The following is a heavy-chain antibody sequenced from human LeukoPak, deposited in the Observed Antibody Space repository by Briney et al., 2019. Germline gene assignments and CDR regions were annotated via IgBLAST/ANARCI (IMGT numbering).Heavy chain of an antibody. CDR1: GFTVSSNY. D-gene: IGHD3-22*01. CDR2: LYSTGHT. CDR3: AKSFYDRRLGYYFDL. Sequence: GGSLRLSCAASGFTVSSNYMSWVRQAAGKGLEWVSILYSTGHTFYADSVKGRFTISRDNSMNTLYLQMDSLRAEDTAVYYCAKSFYDRRLGYYFDLWGQGTLVTVSS. V-gene: IGHV3-66*02. J-gene: IGHJ4*02.